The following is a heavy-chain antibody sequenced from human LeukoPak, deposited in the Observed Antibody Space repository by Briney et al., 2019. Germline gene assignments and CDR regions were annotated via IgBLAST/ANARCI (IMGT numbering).Heavy chain of an antibody. D-gene: IGHD2-21*01. Sequence: GGSLRLSCAASGFTFASYAMYWVRQAPGRGLEWVASISYDGRDKYYVDSVKGRFFISKDSSMSTLYLDMNSLRPEDTALCYCVRDLYSRSPYFDVWGQGTLVTVSS. V-gene: IGHV3-30*03. CDR2: ISYDGRDK. CDR1: GFTFASYA. CDR3: VRDLYSRSPYFDV. J-gene: IGHJ4*02.